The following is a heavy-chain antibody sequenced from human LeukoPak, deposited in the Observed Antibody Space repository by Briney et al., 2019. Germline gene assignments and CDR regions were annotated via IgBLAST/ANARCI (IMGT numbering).Heavy chain of an antibody. Sequence: ASVKVSCKASGYTFTGYYMHWVRQAPGQGLEWMGWINPNSGGTNYAQKFQGRVTMTRDTSISTAYMELSRLRSDVTAVYYCARVRSGYPPDYWGQRTLVTVSS. CDR1: GYTFTGYY. CDR2: INPNSGGT. CDR3: ARVRSGYPPDY. D-gene: IGHD3-3*01. J-gene: IGHJ4*02. V-gene: IGHV1-2*02.